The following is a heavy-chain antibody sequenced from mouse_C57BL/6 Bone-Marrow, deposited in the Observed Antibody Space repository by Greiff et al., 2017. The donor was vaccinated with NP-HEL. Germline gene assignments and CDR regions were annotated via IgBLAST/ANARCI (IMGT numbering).Heavy chain of an antibody. J-gene: IGHJ3*01. CDR3: ARWPSMMVRRAWFAY. Sequence: QVQLQQPGAELARPGASVKLSCKASGYTFTSYGISWVKQRTGQGLEWIGEIYPRSGNTYYNEKFKGKATLTADKSSSTAYMELRSLTSEDSAVYFCARWPSMMVRRAWFAYWGQGTLVTVSA. D-gene: IGHD2-3*01. CDR1: GYTFTSYG. CDR2: IYPRSGNT. V-gene: IGHV1-81*01.